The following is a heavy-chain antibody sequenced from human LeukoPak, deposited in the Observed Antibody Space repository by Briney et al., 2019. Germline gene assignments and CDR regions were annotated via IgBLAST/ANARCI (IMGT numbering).Heavy chain of an antibody. Sequence: SETLSLTCAVYGGSFSGYYWSWIRQPPGKGLEWIGEINHSGSTNYNPSLKSRVTISVDTSKNQFSLKLSSVTAADTAVYYCARKLDYYGSGSSYYGMDVWGQGTTVTVSS. CDR2: INHSGST. CDR1: GGSFSGYY. J-gene: IGHJ6*02. D-gene: IGHD3-10*01. CDR3: ARKLDYYGSGSSYYGMDV. V-gene: IGHV4-34*01.